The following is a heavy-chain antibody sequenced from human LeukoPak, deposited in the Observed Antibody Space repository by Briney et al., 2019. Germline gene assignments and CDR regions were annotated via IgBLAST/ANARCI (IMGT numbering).Heavy chain of an antibody. J-gene: IGHJ4*02. V-gene: IGHV1-69*05. D-gene: IGHD1-7*01. CDR3: ARAYNWHYNLDY. Sequence: AVTVSCKASAGTFSSYAISWVRLAPGPGLEWMGGIIPIVGRANYAQKVQGRVTITTDESTSTAYMELSSLRSEDTAVYYCARAYNWHYNLDYWGQGTLVTVSS. CDR1: AGTFSSYA. CDR2: IIPIVGRA.